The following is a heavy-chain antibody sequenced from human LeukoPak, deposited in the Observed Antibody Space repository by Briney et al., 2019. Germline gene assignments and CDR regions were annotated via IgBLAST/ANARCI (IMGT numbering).Heavy chain of an antibody. CDR3: ARSYCSSTSCFAVGAFDL. CDR2: IYYSGST. D-gene: IGHD2-2*01. CDR1: GGSISSSKYY. Sequence: SETLSLTCTVSGGSISSSKYYWGWIRQPPGKGLEWIASIYYSGSTYYNPSLKSRVTISVDTSKNQFSLKLNSVTAADSAVYYCARSYCSSTSCFAVGAFDLWGQGTTVTVSS. J-gene: IGHJ3*01. V-gene: IGHV4-39*01.